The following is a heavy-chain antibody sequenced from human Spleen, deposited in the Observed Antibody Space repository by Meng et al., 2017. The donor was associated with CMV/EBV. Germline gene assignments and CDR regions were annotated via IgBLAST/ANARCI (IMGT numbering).Heavy chain of an antibody. J-gene: IGHJ6*02. D-gene: IGHD4-17*01. CDR3: VRAVHGLEI. V-gene: IGHV1-2*02. Sequence: ASVKVSCKASGYTFIGYRLHWVRQAPGQGLEWMGWINPNSGGTNYAQKFQGRVTMTRDTSISTAYMELSRLRSDDTAVYYCVRAVHGLEIWGQGTTVTVSS. CDR1: GYTFIGYR. CDR2: INPNSGGT.